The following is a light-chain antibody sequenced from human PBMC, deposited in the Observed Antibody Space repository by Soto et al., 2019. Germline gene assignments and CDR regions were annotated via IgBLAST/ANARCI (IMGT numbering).Light chain of an antibody. CDR1: QSISSW. J-gene: IGKJ2*01. CDR3: QQYNSYPYT. Sequence: DIQMTQSPSTLSASVGDRVTITCRASQSISSWLAWYQQKPGKAPKLLIYKASSLERGVPSRFSGSGSGTEFTLTISILQPDDFAPYYCQQYNSYPYTFGQGTKLEIK. V-gene: IGKV1-5*03. CDR2: KAS.